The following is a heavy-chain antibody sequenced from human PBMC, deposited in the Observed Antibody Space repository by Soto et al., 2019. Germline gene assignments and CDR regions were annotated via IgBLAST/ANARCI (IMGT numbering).Heavy chain of an antibody. CDR1: GYIFTNYW. CDR3: VRPASTGYYSN. CDR2: INPADSDT. V-gene: IGHV5-51*01. Sequence: PGESLKISCKGSGYIFTNYWIGWVRQIPGKGLEWMGIINPADSDTRYSPSFQGQVTVSVDKSISTAYLHRGSLKASDTAMYYCVRPASTGYYSNWGQGTPVTVSS. J-gene: IGHJ4*02. D-gene: IGHD3-9*01.